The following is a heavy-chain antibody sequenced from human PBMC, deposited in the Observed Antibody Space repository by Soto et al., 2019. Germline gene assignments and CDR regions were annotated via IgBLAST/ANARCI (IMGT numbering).Heavy chain of an antibody. CDR2: IYYSETT. J-gene: IGHJ5*02. CDR3: ARQRRGGYWFDP. Sequence: SETLSLTCAVSVVSVTNGDYYWSWMRQSPGKGLEWLGNIYYSETTSYNPSLNSRLSISIDTSRNQFSLQLTSLTAADTAIYYCARQRRGGYWFDPWGQGTLVTVSS. V-gene: IGHV4-30-4*01. CDR1: VVSVTNGDYY.